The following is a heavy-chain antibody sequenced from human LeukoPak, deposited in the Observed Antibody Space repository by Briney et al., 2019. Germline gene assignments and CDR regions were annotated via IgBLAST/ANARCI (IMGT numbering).Heavy chain of an antibody. CDR3: AKDLFTMVRGVLKS. Sequence: LPGGSLRLSCAASGFTVSSNYMSWVRQAPGKGLEWVSGISWNSGSIGYADSVKGRFTISRDNAKNSLYLQMNSLRAEDTALYYCAKDLFTMVRGVLKSWGQGTLVTVSS. V-gene: IGHV3-9*01. J-gene: IGHJ4*02. CDR2: ISWNSGSI. D-gene: IGHD3-10*01. CDR1: GFTVSSNY.